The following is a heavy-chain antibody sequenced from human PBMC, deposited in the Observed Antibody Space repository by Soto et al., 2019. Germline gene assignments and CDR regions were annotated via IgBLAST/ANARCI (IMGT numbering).Heavy chain of an antibody. CDR3: ARDPASVGYHFDL. CDR2: IWFDGSKK. CDR1: GCSFSTYG. J-gene: IGHJ4*02. D-gene: IGHD6-13*01. Sequence: QVQLGESGGGVVQPGRSLKLSCAASGCSFSTYGFHWVRQAPGKGPEWVAVIWFDGSKKYYADSVEGRFTISRDNSKNTLFLQMNTLRDEDTAVYYCARDPASVGYHFDLWGQGTLVTVSS. V-gene: IGHV3-33*01.